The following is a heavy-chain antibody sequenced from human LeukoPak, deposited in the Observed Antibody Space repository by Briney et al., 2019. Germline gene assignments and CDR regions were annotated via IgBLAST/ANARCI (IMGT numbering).Heavy chain of an antibody. CDR3: ARDPTYYYDSSGSSDY. CDR2: ISWNSGSI. Sequence: GGSLRLSCAASGFTFDDYAMHWVRQAPGKGLEWVSGISWNSGSIGYADSVKGRFTISRDNAKNSLYLQMNSLRAEDTAVYYCARDPTYYYDSSGSSDYWGQGTLVTVSP. J-gene: IGHJ4*02. V-gene: IGHV3-9*01. CDR1: GFTFDDYA. D-gene: IGHD3-22*01.